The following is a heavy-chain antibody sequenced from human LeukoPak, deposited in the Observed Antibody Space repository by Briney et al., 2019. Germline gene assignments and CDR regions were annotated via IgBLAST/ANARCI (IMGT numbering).Heavy chain of an antibody. J-gene: IGHJ4*02. CDR3: ARGRGGCSSTSCYSTSWDY. Sequence: PSETLSLTCAVYGGSFSGYYWSWIRQPPGKGLEWFGEINHSGSTNYNPSLKSRVTISVDTSKNQFSLKLSSVTAADTAVYYCARGRGGCSSTSCYSTSWDYWGQGTLVTVSS. V-gene: IGHV4-34*01. CDR2: INHSGST. D-gene: IGHD2-2*01. CDR1: GGSFSGYY.